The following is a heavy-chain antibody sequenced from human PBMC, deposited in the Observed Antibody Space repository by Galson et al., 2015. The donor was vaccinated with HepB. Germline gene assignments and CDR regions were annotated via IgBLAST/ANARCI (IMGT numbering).Heavy chain of an antibody. CDR1: GFTFRTQG. J-gene: IGHJ6*02. CDR3: AKDLMGDYGGNIYYYFGMDV. V-gene: IGHV3-30*18. D-gene: IGHD4-23*01. Sequence: SLRLSCAASGFTFRTQGMHWVRQAPDKGLEWVAVISYDGTKKYYADSVKGRFTISRDNSENTLLLQMNSLRAEDTAVYYCAKDLMGDYGGNIYYYFGMDVWGQGTTVTVSS. CDR2: ISYDGTKK.